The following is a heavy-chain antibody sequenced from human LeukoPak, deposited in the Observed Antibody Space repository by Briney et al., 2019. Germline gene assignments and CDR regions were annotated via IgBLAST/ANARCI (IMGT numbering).Heavy chain of an antibody. CDR2: INHSGST. D-gene: IGHD3-3*01. CDR3: ARAGRRYHDFWSHTNWFDP. V-gene: IGHV4-34*01. Sequence: SETLSLTCAVYGGSFSGYYWSWLRQPPGKGLEWIGEINHSGSTNYNPSLKSRVTISVDTSKNQFSLKLSSVTAADTAVYYCARAGRRYHDFWSHTNWFDPWGQGTLVTVSS. J-gene: IGHJ5*02. CDR1: GGSFSGYY.